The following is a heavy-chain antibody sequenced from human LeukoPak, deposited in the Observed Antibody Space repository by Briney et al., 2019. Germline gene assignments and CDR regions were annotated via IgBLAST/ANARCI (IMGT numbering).Heavy chain of an antibody. CDR3: ARNPRFRRWFDP. CDR2: MNPNSGNT. D-gene: IGHD3-10*01. V-gene: IGHV1-8*02. CDR1: GYTFTSYG. J-gene: IGHJ5*02. Sequence: ASVKVSCKASGYTFTSYGISWVRQAPGQGLEWMGWMNPNSGNTGYAQKFQGRVTMTRNTSISTAYMELSSLRSEDTAVYYCARNPRFRRWFDPWGQGTLVTVSS.